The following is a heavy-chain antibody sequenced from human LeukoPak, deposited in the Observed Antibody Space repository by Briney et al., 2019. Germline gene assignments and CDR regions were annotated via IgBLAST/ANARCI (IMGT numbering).Heavy chain of an antibody. V-gene: IGHV4-61*05. CDR1: GGSISSSSYY. J-gene: IGHJ4*02. Sequence: SETLSLTCTVSGGSISSSSYYWGWICQPPGKGLEWIGDIYYSGSTNYNPSLKSRVTISVDTSKNQFSLRLSSVTAADTAVYYSARLASGSYGPLTPFDYWGQGTLVTVSS. CDR2: IYYSGST. D-gene: IGHD1-26*01. CDR3: ARLASGSYGPLTPFDY.